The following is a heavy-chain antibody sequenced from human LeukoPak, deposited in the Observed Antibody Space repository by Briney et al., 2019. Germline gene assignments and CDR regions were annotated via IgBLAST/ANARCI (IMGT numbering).Heavy chain of an antibody. CDR3: AREVFSRGWSSFDY. Sequence: GGSLRLSCAASGFTFSRYWMHWVRQAPGKGLVWVSRINSDGSSTSYADSVKGRFTISRDNAKNTLSLQMNSLRAEDTAVYYCAREVFSRGWSSFDYWGQGTLVTVSS. V-gene: IGHV3-74*01. CDR2: INSDGSST. CDR1: GFTFSRYW. J-gene: IGHJ4*02. D-gene: IGHD6-19*01.